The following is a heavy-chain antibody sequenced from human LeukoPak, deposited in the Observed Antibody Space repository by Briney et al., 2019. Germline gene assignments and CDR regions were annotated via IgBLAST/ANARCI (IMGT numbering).Heavy chain of an antibody. CDR3: ARPDGSSWYEGWFDP. J-gene: IGHJ5*02. D-gene: IGHD6-13*01. CDR1: GGSISSSSYY. CDR2: IYYSGST. V-gene: IGHV4-39*01. Sequence: NPSETLSLTRTVSGGSISSSSYYWGWIRQPPGKGLEWIGSIYYSGSTYYNPSLKSRVTISVDTSKNQFSLKLSSVAAADTAVYYCARPDGSSWYEGWFDPWGQGTLVTVSS.